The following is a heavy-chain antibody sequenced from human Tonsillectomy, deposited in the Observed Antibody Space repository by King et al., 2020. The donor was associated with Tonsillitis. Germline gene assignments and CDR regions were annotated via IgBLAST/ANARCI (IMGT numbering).Heavy chain of an antibody. CDR2: ISGDGVST. J-gene: IGHJ3*02. V-gene: IGHV3-43*02. CDR1: GISFEDYA. CDR3: AKAPGRWLHDGFDI. D-gene: IGHD4-23*01. Sequence: VQLVESGGGVVQPGGSLRLSFAASGISFEDYAMHWVRQVPGKGLEWVSLISGDGVSTYYADSVKGRFTISRDKSKNSLYLQMNSLRTEDTAFYYCAKAPGRWLHDGFDIWGQGKMVTVSS.